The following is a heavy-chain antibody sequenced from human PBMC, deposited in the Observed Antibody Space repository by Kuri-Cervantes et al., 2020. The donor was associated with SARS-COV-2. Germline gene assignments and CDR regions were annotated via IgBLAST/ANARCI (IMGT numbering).Heavy chain of an antibody. J-gene: IGHJ4*02. CDR1: GGSISSYY. V-gene: IGHV4-59*01. CDR2: FYSSEVT. Sequence: ESLKISCSVSGGSISSYYWGWIRQPPGKGLEWIGYFYSSEVTNYNPSLKSRVTISVDTSKNQLSLILSSVTAEDTAVYYCARDNVLFSGSGFDYWGQGTLVTVSS. CDR3: ARDNVLFSGSGFDY. D-gene: IGHD1-26*01.